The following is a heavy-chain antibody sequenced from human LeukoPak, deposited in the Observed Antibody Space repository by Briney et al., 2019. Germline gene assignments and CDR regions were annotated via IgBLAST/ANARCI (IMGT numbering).Heavy chain of an antibody. Sequence: PGGSLRLSCAASGFTFSDYYMSWIRQAPGKGLEWVSYISSSGSTIYYADSVEGRFTISRDNAKNSLYLQMNSLRAEDTAVYYCAKDGYSGYDVYYFDYWGQGTLVTVSS. V-gene: IGHV3-11*01. J-gene: IGHJ4*02. D-gene: IGHD5-12*01. CDR3: AKDGYSGYDVYYFDY. CDR1: GFTFSDYY. CDR2: ISSSGSTI.